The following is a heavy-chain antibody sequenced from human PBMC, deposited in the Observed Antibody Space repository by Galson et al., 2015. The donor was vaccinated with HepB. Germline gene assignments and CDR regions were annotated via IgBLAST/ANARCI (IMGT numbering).Heavy chain of an antibody. CDR3: ARATGDYPTSEDYYYGMDV. V-gene: IGHV3-20*04. D-gene: IGHD4-17*01. Sequence: SLRLSCAASGFTFDDYGMSWVRQAPGKGLEWVSGINWNGGSTGYADSVKGRFTISRDNAKNSLYLQMNSLRAEDTALYYCARATGDYPTSEDYYYGMDVWGQGTTVTVSS. CDR2: INWNGGST. CDR1: GFTFDDYG. J-gene: IGHJ6*02.